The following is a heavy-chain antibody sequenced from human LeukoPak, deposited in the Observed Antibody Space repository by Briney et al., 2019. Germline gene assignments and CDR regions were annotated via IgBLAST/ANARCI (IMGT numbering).Heavy chain of an antibody. V-gene: IGHV3-30*04. J-gene: IGHJ4*02. D-gene: IGHD3-22*01. CDR3: ARGSGYLETFDY. CDR1: GFIFSSYA. Sequence: GGSLGLSCAASGFIFSSYAMHWVRQAPGKGLEWVAVISYDGSNKYYADSVKGRFTISRGNSKNTLYLQMNSLRAEDTAVYNCARGSGYLETFDYWGQGTLVTVSS. CDR2: ISYDGSNK.